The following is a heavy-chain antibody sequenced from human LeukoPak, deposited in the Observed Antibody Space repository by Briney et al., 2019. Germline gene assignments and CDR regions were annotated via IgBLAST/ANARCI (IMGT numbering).Heavy chain of an antibody. V-gene: IGHV3-7*01. CDR2: IKEDGSEK. Sequence: GGSLRLSCAASGFSFGSYWIAWVRQAPGKGLEWVANIKEDGSEKYYVDSVKGRFTISRDNAKNSLSLQMSSLRAEDTAVYYWGRSSAWFDYWGQGTLVTVSS. CDR3: GRSSAWFDY. CDR1: GFSFGSYW. J-gene: IGHJ4*02.